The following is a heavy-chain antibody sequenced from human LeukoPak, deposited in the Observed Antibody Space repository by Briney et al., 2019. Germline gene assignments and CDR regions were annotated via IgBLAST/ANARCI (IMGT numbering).Heavy chain of an antibody. D-gene: IGHD3-10*01. V-gene: IGHV3-30*04. Sequence: GGSLRLSCAASGFTFSSYAMHWVRQAPGKGLEWVAVISYDGSNKYYADSVKGRFTISRDNSKNMLYLQMNSLRAEDTAVYYCAKDRSMVRGVSIRFRRSGTMDVWGKGTTVTISS. J-gene: IGHJ6*03. CDR1: GFTFSSYA. CDR3: AKDRSMVRGVSIRFRRSGTMDV. CDR2: ISYDGSNK.